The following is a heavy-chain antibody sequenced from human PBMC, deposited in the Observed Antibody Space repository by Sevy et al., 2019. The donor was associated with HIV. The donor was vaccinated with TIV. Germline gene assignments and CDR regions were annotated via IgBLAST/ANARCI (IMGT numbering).Heavy chain of an antibody. CDR2: FSYGGGKI. J-gene: IGHJ4*02. CDR3: ASEGCTKAHDY. V-gene: IGHV3-23*01. Sequence: AGSLRLSCTTSGFTFSIYSMTWVRQAPGKELEWVSTFSYGGGKINYADSVKDRFTISRDISKNTVYLQMDRLRADDTAMYYCASEGCTKAHDYWGQGTPVTVSS. CDR1: GFTFSIYS. D-gene: IGHD2-8*01.